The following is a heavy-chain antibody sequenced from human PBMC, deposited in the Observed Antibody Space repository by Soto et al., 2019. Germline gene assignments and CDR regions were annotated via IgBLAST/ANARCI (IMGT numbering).Heavy chain of an antibody. V-gene: IGHV4-31*03. J-gene: IGHJ4*02. Sequence: QVQLQESGPGLVKPSQTLSLTCTVSGGSISSGGYYWSWIRQHPGKGLEWIGYIYYSGSTYYNPSLTSRVTISVDTSKTQFSLKLSSVTAADTAVYYCARGQWLAPTNFDYWGQGTLVTVSS. D-gene: IGHD6-19*01. CDR2: IYYSGST. CDR3: ARGQWLAPTNFDY. CDR1: GGSISSGGYY.